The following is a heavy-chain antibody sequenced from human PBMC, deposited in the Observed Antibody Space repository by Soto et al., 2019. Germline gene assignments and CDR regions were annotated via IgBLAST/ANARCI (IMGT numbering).Heavy chain of an antibody. V-gene: IGHV3-23*01. Sequence: GGSLRLSCAASGFIFSSFGMTWVRQAPGKGLEWVSGISSSGDSTYYADSVKGRFTISRDNSKNTVYAHMNSPRAEDTASYYCAKGAENDIWSGYYNPWSHYGMDAWGQGTTVPVSS. D-gene: IGHD3-3*01. J-gene: IGHJ6*02. CDR3: AKGAENDIWSGYYNPWSHYGMDA. CDR1: GFIFSSFG. CDR2: ISSSGDST.